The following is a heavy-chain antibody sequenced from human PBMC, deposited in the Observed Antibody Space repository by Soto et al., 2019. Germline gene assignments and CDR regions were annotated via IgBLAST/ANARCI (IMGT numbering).Heavy chain of an antibody. CDR1: GYTFTSYG. CDR2: ISAYNGNT. D-gene: IGHD3-3*01. V-gene: IGHV1-18*01. J-gene: IGHJ5*02. Sequence: SVKVSCKASGYTFTSYGISWVRQAPGQGLEWMGWISAYNGNTNYAQKLQGRVTMTTDTSTSTAYMELRSLRSDDTAVYYCARAVTIFGVVLTWFDPWGQGTLVTVSS. CDR3: ARAVTIFGVVLTWFDP.